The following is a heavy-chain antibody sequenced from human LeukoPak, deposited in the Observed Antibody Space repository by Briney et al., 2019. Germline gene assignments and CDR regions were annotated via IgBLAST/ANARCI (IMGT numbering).Heavy chain of an antibody. D-gene: IGHD1-1*01. CDR3: ARDLRRTTPLKLGKKWFDT. CDR1: GFSFSDYY. CDR2: ISDSGETR. J-gene: IGHJ5*02. V-gene: IGHV3-11*01. Sequence: GGSLRLSCAASGFSFSDYYMSWIRQVLGKGLEWLAYISDSGETRKYADSVTGRFTISRDNAKNSVSLKMNSLRADDSGVYYRARDLRRTTPLKLGKKWFDTWGQGTRVIVSS.